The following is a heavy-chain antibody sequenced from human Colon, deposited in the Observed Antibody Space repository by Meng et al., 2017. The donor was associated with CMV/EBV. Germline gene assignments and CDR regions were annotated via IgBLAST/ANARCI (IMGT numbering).Heavy chain of an antibody. Sequence: GGSLKISCTASGFTFSNFWMNWVRQAPGKGLEWVATIKEDGSETYYVDSVKGRFTISRDNGKNSMYLQMNSLRDEDTSVYYCARVIKTFGVVERSNDYWGQGTLVTVSS. V-gene: IGHV3-7*01. CDR1: GFTFSNFW. J-gene: IGHJ4*01. CDR3: ARVIKTFGVVERSNDY. CDR2: IKEDGSET. D-gene: IGHD3-3*01.